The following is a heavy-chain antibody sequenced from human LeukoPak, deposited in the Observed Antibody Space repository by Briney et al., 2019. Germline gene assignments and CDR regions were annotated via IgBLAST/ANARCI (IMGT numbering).Heavy chain of an antibody. CDR2: IKQDGSEK. CDR1: GFTFSSYW. D-gene: IGHD3-10*01. Sequence: GGSLRLSCATSGFTFSSYWMSWVRQAPGKGLEWVANIKQDGSEKYYVDSVKGRFTISRDNAKNSLYLQMNSLRAEDTAVYYCARDRITMVRGLLTYFGYWGQGTLVTVSS. CDR3: ARDRITMVRGLLTYFGY. V-gene: IGHV3-7*03. J-gene: IGHJ4*02.